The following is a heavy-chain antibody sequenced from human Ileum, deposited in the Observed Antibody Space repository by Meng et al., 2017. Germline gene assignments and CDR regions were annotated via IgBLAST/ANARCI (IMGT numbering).Heavy chain of an antibody. CDR1: GGSVSRARYP. CDR3: ARDHMGSLDY. Sequence: QVKLQASGPGLLTPSESLHLICTVSGGSVSRARYPWGAIPQPPGKGLEWIGYASTNYNPSLKSRVTISLDTSRNQFSLSLSSVTAADTAVYYCARDHMGSLDYWGQGILVTVSS. V-gene: IGHV4-61*01. CDR2: AST. J-gene: IGHJ4*02. D-gene: IGHD1-26*01.